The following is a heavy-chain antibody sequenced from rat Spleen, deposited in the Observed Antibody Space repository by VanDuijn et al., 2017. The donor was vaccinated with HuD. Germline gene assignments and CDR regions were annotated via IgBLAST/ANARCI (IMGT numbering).Heavy chain of an antibody. D-gene: IGHD1-4*01. Sequence: EVQLQESGPGLVKPSQSLSLTCSVTVYSIKSSYGWNWIRKFPGNKLEWMGYINSAGSTNYNPSLKSRISITRDTSKNQFFLQLNSVTSEDTATYYCARRHFGYTDYFDYWGQGVMVTVSS. CDR3: ARRHFGYTDYFDY. J-gene: IGHJ2*01. CDR2: INSAGST. CDR1: VYSIKSSYG. V-gene: IGHV3-3*01.